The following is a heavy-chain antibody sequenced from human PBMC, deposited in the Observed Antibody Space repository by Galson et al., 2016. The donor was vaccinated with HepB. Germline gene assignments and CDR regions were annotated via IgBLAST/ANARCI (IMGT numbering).Heavy chain of an antibody. CDR1: GFTFSSYG. CDR2: ITYDGTRE. J-gene: IGHJ6*02. CDR3: AKDYGGNSHSYGMDA. V-gene: IGHV3-30*18. D-gene: IGHD4-23*01. Sequence: SLRLSCAASGFTFSSYGMHWVRQAPGKGLEWLSLITYDGTREDYADSVKGRFSISRENSKKTVDLQMNNMRVEDTAVYYCAKDYGGNSHSYGMDAWGQGTRVTVS.